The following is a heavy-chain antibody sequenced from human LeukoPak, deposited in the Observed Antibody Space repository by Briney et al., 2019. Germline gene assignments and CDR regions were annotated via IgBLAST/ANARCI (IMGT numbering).Heavy chain of an antibody. CDR1: GFTFSSYA. CDR3: AKAHSSGWYRYIWFDP. D-gene: IGHD6-19*01. V-gene: IGHV3-23*01. CDR2: IRGSGGST. J-gene: IGHJ5*02. Sequence: GGSLRLSCAASGFTFSSYAMSWVRQAPGKGLEWVSAIRGSGGSTYYADSVKGRFTISRDNSKNTLYLQMNSLRAEDTAVYYCAKAHSSGWYRYIWFDPWGQGTLVTVSS.